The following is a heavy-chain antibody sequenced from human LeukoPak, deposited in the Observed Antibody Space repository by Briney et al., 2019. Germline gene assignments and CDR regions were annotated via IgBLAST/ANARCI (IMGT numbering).Heavy chain of an antibody. D-gene: IGHD3-22*01. V-gene: IGHV4-59*01. J-gene: IGHJ3*01. CDR3: ARDYYDSSAMV. CDR1: GGSFSGYY. CDR2: IYYSGST. Sequence: PSETLSLTCAVYGGSFSGYYWSWIRQPPGKGLEWIGYIYYSGSTNYNPSLKSRVTISVDASKNQFSLKLSSVTAADTAVYYCARDYYDSSAMVWGQGTMVTVSS.